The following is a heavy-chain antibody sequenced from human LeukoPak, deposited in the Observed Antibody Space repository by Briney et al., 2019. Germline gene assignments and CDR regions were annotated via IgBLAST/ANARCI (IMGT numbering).Heavy chain of an antibody. D-gene: IGHD5-18*01. CDR3: ARGQIQLWLSEYYFDY. CDR1: GYSFTSYW. V-gene: IGHV5-51*01. J-gene: IGHJ4*02. Sequence: GESLKISCKGSGYSFTSYWIGWVRQMPGKGLEWMGIIYPGDSDTRYSPSFQGQVTISADKSISTAYLQWSSLKASDTAMYYCARGQIQLWLSEYYFDYWGQGTLVTVSS. CDR2: IYPGDSDT.